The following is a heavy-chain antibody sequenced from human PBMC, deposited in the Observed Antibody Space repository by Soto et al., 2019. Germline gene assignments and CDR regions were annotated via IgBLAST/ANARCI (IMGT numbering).Heavy chain of an antibody. CDR2: IKPEGSEK. V-gene: IGHV3-7*01. Sequence: GAPRPSCAAPGFTFCWDLINWVRQAPGEGVGGGAYIKPEGSEKCYVDSVKGRFTISRDNAKNSLFLQMNSLRVEDTAVYYCARFYYDSSGYLPSPYYYYYGMDVWGQGTTVTVSS. CDR3: ARFYYDSSGYLPSPYYYYYGMDV. D-gene: IGHD3-22*01. J-gene: IGHJ6*02. CDR1: GFTFCWDL.